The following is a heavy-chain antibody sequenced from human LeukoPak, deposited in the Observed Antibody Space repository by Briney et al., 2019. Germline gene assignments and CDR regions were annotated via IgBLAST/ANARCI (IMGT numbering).Heavy chain of an antibody. Sequence: GGSLRLSCAVSGLTFNNYAMSWVRQAPGKGLEWVSYISSSGSTIYYADSVKGRFTISRDNAKNSLYLQMNSLRAEDTAVYYCAKGLYYYDSSGVYFQHWGQGTLVTVSS. CDR2: ISSSGSTI. CDR3: AKGLYYYDSSGVYFQH. D-gene: IGHD3-22*01. J-gene: IGHJ1*01. V-gene: IGHV3-11*01. CDR1: GLTFNNYA.